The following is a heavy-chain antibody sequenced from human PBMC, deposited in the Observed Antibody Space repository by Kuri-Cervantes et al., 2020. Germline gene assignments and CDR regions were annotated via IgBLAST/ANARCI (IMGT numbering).Heavy chain of an antibody. Sequence: GESLKISCAASGFIFSSYGMHWVRQAPGKGLEWVAVISYDGSNKYYADSVKGRFTISRDNSKNTLYLQMNSLRAEDTAVYYCAKDVFVDTAMAPLTWGQGTLVTVSS. CDR3: AKDVFVDTAMAPLT. CDR1: GFIFSSYG. D-gene: IGHD5-18*01. V-gene: IGHV3-30*18. J-gene: IGHJ5*02. CDR2: ISYDGSNK.